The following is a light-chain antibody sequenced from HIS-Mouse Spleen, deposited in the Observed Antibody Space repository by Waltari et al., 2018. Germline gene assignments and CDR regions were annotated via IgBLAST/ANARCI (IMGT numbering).Light chain of an antibody. Sequence: SYELTQQPSVSVSPGQTARITCSGDALPKKYAYWYQQKSGQAPGLVLYEDSKGPSGIPERFAGSSSGTMATWTISGAQVEDEADYYCYSTDSSGNHRVFGGGTKLTVL. CDR1: ALPKKY. J-gene: IGLJ2*01. V-gene: IGLV3-10*01. CDR3: YSTDSSGNHRV. CDR2: EDS.